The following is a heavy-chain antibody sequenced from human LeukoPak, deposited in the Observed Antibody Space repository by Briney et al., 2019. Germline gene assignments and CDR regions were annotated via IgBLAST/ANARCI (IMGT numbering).Heavy chain of an antibody. V-gene: IGHV5-51*01. CDR2: IYPGDSDT. CDR1: GYSFTSYW. Sequence: GESLKISCKGSGYSFTSYWIGWVRQMPGKGLEWMGIIYPGDSDTRYSPSFQGQVTISADKSISTAYLQWSSLKASDTAMYYCASRRIAAARGDAFDIWGQGTMVTVSS. D-gene: IGHD6-13*01. CDR3: ASRRIAAARGDAFDI. J-gene: IGHJ3*02.